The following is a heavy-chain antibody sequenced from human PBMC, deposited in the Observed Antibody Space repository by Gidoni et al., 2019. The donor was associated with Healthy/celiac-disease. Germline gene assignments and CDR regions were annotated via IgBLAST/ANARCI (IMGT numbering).Heavy chain of an antibody. J-gene: IGHJ4*02. V-gene: IGHV5-51*01. D-gene: IGHD3-22*01. CDR1: GYSFTSYW. Sequence: EVQLVQSGAEVKKPGESLKIFCKGSGYSFTSYWIGWVRQMPGKGLGWMGFIYPGDSDTKYGPSFQGQVTISADKSISNAYLQWSSLKASDTAKYYCAGHPDYYDSSGYYYYFDYWGQGTLVTVSS. CDR2: IYPGDSDT. CDR3: AGHPDYYDSSGYYYYFDY.